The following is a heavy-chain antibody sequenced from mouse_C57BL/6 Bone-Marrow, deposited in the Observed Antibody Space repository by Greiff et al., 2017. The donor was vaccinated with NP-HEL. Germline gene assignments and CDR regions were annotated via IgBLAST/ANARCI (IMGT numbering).Heavy chain of an antibody. J-gene: IGHJ2*01. D-gene: IGHD2-3*01. CDR2: INPGSGGT. CDR3: ARWGGYYHYFDY. Sequence: QVQLQQSGAELVRPGTSVKVSCKASGYAFTNYLIEWVKQRPGQGLEWIGVINPGSGGTNYNEKFKGKATLTADKSSSTAYMQLSSLTSEDSAVYFCARWGGYYHYFDYWGQGTTLTVSS. V-gene: IGHV1-54*01. CDR1: GYAFTNYL.